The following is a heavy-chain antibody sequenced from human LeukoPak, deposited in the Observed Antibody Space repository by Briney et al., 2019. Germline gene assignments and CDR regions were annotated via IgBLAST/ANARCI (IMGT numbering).Heavy chain of an antibody. CDR2: ISSSGGST. Sequence: GGSLRRSCATTGFTFSSYAMNWVRQAPGEGLECVSAISSSGGSTYSADSVKGRFTISRDNSKNTLFLQMNSLRAEETAVYYCARWGKSGNFDYWGQGALATVSS. V-gene: IGHV3-23*01. J-gene: IGHJ4*02. CDR1: GFTFSSYA. D-gene: IGHD1-26*01. CDR3: ARWGKSGNFDY.